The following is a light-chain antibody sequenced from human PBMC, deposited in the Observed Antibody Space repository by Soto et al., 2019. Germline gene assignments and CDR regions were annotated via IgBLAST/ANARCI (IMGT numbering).Light chain of an antibody. V-gene: IGKV1-5*03. CDR1: QSISSR. CDR3: QQYNSYPGT. Sequence: DIQMTQSPSTLSASVGERVTITCRASQSISSRLAWYQQKPGKAPKLLIYNSSSLESGVPARFSGSGSGTEFTLTISSLQPDYFATYYCQQYNSYPGTFGQGTKVEIK. CDR2: NSS. J-gene: IGKJ1*01.